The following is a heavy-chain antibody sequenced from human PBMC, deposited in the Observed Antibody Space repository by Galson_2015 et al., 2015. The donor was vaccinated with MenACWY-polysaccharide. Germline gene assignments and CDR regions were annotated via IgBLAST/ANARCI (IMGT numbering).Heavy chain of an antibody. CDR3: ARSGGGGWIDY. Sequence: CAISGDSVSSNSAAWHWIRLSPLRGLEWLGRTYYRSKWYSYYAVSVKSRITISPDTSKNQFSLRLNSVTPEDAAVYYCARSGGGGWIDYWGQGTLVTVSS. V-gene: IGHV6-1*01. J-gene: IGHJ4*02. CDR2: TYYRSKWYS. D-gene: IGHD6-19*01. CDR1: GDSVSSNSAA.